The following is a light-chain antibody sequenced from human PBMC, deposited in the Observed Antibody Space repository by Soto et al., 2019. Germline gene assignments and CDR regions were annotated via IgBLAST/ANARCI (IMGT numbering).Light chain of an antibody. Sequence: DIGMTQSPDSLAVSLGERATINCKSSQSVLYSSSNKNYLAWYQQKPGQPPKLLIYWASTRESGVPDRFSGSGSGTDFTLTISSLQAEDVAVYYCQQYYSTPLTFGGGTRLEIK. CDR2: WAS. J-gene: IGKJ5*01. CDR1: QSVLYSSSNKNY. V-gene: IGKV4-1*01. CDR3: QQYYSTPLT.